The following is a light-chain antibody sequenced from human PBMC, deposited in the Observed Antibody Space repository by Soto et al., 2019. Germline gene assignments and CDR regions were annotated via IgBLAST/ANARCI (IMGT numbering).Light chain of an antibody. CDR1: QSVSSY. Sequence: EIVLTQSPATLSLSPGERATLSCRASQSVSSYLSWYQQKPGQAPRLLIYDASNRATGIPARFSGSESGTDLTNTISSLEPKDFEVYYCQQRSSWPLTFGQGNKVEIK. V-gene: IGKV3-11*01. CDR2: DAS. J-gene: IGKJ1*01. CDR3: QQRSSWPLT.